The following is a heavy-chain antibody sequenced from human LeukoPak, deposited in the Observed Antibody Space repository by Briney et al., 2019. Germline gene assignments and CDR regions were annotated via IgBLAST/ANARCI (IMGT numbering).Heavy chain of an antibody. CDR1: GGTFSSYA. Sequence: ASVKVSCKASGGTFSSYAISWVRQAPGQGLEWMGGIIPIFGTANYAQKFQGRVTITTDESTSTAYMELSSLRSEDTAVYYCARADYDILTGYYIGAFDIWGQGTMVTVSS. D-gene: IGHD3-9*01. CDR2: IIPIFGTA. J-gene: IGHJ3*02. V-gene: IGHV1-69*05. CDR3: ARADYDILTGYYIGAFDI.